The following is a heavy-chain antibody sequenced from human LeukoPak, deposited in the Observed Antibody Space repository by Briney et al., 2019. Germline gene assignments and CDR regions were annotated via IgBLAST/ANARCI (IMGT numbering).Heavy chain of an antibody. Sequence: PSETLSLTCAVYGGSFSGYYWSWTRQPPGKGLEWIGEINHSGSTNYNPSLKSRVTISVDTSKNQFSLKLSSVTAADTAVYYCARDSSYYYYYYMDVWGKGTTVTVSS. V-gene: IGHV4-34*01. J-gene: IGHJ6*03. CDR2: INHSGST. CDR3: ARDSSYYYYYYMDV. CDR1: GGSFSGYY.